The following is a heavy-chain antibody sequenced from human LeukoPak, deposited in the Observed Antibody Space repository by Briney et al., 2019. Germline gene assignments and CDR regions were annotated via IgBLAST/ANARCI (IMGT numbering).Heavy chain of an antibody. D-gene: IGHD3-22*01. J-gene: IGHJ4*02. CDR3: ARKDSSGYYLDY. CDR1: GGSISSYY. CDR2: IYYSGST. V-gene: IGHV4-59*01. Sequence: SETLSLTCTVSGGSISSYYWSWIRQPPGKGLEWIGYIYYSGSTNYNPSLKSRVTISVDTSKNQFSLKLSSVTAADTAVYYCARKDSSGYYLDYWGQGTLVTVSS.